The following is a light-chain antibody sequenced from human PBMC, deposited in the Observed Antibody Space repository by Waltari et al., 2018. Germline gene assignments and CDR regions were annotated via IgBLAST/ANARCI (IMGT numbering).Light chain of an antibody. CDR3: QQYYSTPLT. Sequence: DIVMTQSPDSLAVSVGERATINCKSSQTVLYSSNNKNYLAWYQQKPRQPPRLLIYWASARESGVPDRFSGSGSGTDFTLSISSLQAEDVAVYYCQQYYSTPLTFGGGTKVELK. CDR2: WAS. V-gene: IGKV4-1*01. J-gene: IGKJ4*01. CDR1: QTVLYSSNNKNY.